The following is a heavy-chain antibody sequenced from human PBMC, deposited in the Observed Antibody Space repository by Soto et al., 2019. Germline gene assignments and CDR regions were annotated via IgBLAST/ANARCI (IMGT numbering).Heavy chain of an antibody. CDR1: GGSMSSGGYY. Sequence: QVQLQESGPGLVKPSQTLSLTCTVSGGSMSSGGYYWSWIGQHPGKGLEWIGYIYYSGSTYYNPSLKSRVTISVDTSKNQFSLKLSSVTAADTAVYYCAREVTGTTYDYYYGMDVWGQGTTVTVSS. V-gene: IGHV4-31*03. CDR3: AREVTGTTYDYYYGMDV. D-gene: IGHD1-7*01. CDR2: IYYSGST. J-gene: IGHJ6*02.